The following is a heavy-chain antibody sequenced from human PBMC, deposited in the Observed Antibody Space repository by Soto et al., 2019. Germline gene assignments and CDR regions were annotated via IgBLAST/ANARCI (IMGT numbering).Heavy chain of an antibody. J-gene: IGHJ6*02. D-gene: IGHD1-26*01. V-gene: IGHV3-23*01. CDR3: AKERWEGYGMEV. Sequence: EVQLLESGGGLVQPGGSLRLSCAASGFTFNNYAMSWVRQAPGKGLEWVSTISSSGGSTYYADSVKGRFPISRDNSKNTLYLQMNSLRAEDTAVYYCAKERWEGYGMEVWGQGTTVTVSS. CDR2: ISSSGGST. CDR1: GFTFNNYA.